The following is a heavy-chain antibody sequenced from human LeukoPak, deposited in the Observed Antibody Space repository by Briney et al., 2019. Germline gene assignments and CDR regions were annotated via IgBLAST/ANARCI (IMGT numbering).Heavy chain of an antibody. Sequence: GASVKVSCKASGYTFTAHYIHWVRQAPGQGLEWMGWIDPNSGDTKYAQKFQDTVTMTRDKSTNTAYMEMSTLTSDDTGVYYCARDGAFEYWGQGTQVTVSS. J-gene: IGHJ4*01. CDR2: IDPNSGDT. V-gene: IGHV1-2*02. CDR3: ARDGAFEY. D-gene: IGHD3-10*01. CDR1: GYTFTAHY.